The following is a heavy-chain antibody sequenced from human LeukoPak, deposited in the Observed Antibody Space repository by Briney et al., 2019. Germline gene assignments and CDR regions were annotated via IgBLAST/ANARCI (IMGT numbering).Heavy chain of an antibody. CDR1: GFTFSTYV. J-gene: IGHJ4*02. Sequence: GRSLRLSCAASGFTFSTYVMHWVRQVPGKGLEWVAVKDYCADSVKGRFTASKDISKSTLYLQMNSLRAEDTAIYYCAKDLCSDTSCSSRGIDYWGQGTLVTVSS. D-gene: IGHD2-2*01. CDR3: AKDLCSDTSCSSRGIDY. V-gene: IGHV3-30*18. CDR2: KD.